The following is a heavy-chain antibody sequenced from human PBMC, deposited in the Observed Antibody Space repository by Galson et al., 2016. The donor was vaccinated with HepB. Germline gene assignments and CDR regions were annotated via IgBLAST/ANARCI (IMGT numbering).Heavy chain of an antibody. D-gene: IGHD1-26*01. Sequence: SLRLSCAASGFTSDDYAMHWVRQAPGKGLEWVSLITWDGGDSYYADSVKGRFTISRDSNKNSLYLQMNSLRVEDTALYYCVKGMGRHWGQGTLVTVSS. V-gene: IGHV3-43D*03. J-gene: IGHJ4*02. CDR2: ITWDGGDS. CDR3: VKGMGRH. CDR1: GFTSDDYA.